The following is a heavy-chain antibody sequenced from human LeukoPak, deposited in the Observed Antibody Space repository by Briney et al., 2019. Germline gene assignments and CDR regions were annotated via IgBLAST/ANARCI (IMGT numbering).Heavy chain of an antibody. CDR3: ASLCSGGSCYEENFDY. V-gene: IGHV4-31*03. Sequence: SETLSLTCTVSGGSISSGGYYWSWIRQHPGKGLEWIGYIYYSGSTYYNPSLKSRVTISVDTSKNQFSLKLSSVTAADTAVYYCASLCSGGSCYEENFDYWGQGTLVTVSS. D-gene: IGHD2-15*01. CDR1: GGSISSGGYY. J-gene: IGHJ4*02. CDR2: IYYSGST.